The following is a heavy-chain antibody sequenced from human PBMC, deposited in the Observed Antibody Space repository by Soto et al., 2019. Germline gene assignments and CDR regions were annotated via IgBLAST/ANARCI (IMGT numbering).Heavy chain of an antibody. CDR1: GGTFSSYA. CDR3: ARTYYDSSGYYRPARY. Sequence: ASVKVSCKASGGTFSSYAISWVRQAPGQGLEWMGGIIPIFGTANYAQEFQGRVTITADESTSTAYMELSSLRSEDTAVYYCARTYYDSSGYYRPARYWGQGTLVTVSS. J-gene: IGHJ4*02. CDR2: IIPIFGTA. D-gene: IGHD3-22*01. V-gene: IGHV1-69*13.